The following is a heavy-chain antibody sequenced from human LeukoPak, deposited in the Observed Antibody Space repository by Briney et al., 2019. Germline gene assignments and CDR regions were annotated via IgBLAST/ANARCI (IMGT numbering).Heavy chain of an antibody. CDR3: AKRPSGGGYYYYLDV. V-gene: IGHV3-30*02. Sequence: GGSLRLSCAASGFTFSSYGMHWVRQAPGKGLEWVAVIWYDGSNKYYADSVKGRFTISRDNSKNTLYLQMNSLRAEDTAVYYCAKRPSGGGYYYYLDVWGKGTTVTVSS. CDR2: IWYDGSNK. D-gene: IGHD3-16*01. J-gene: IGHJ6*03. CDR1: GFTFSSYG.